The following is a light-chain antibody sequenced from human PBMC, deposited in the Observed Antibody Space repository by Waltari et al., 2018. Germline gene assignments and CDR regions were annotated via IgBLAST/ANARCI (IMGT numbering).Light chain of an antibody. CDR1: QTFVGW. V-gene: IGKV1-5*03. J-gene: IGKJ5*01. Sequence: DLQMNQSPCTLSASVGGRGNITSRASQTFVGWLAWYQQKPGKAPKLLIYQASSLESGVPSRFSGSGSGTEFTLTISSLQPDDFATYYCQQYNSYPITFGQGTRLEIK. CDR3: QQYNSYPIT. CDR2: QAS.